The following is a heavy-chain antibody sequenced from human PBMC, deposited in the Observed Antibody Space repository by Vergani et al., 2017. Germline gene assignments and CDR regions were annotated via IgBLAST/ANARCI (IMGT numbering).Heavy chain of an antibody. Sequence: QVQLVESGGGVVQPGRSLRLSCAASGFTFSSYAMHWVRQAPGKGLEWVAVISYDGSNKYYADSVKGRFTISRDNSKNTLYLQMNSLRAEDTAVYYCARDVSVIVGATAYFDYWGQGTLVTVSS. CDR3: ARDVSVIVGATAYFDY. CDR1: GFTFSSYA. CDR2: ISYDGSNK. J-gene: IGHJ4*02. V-gene: IGHV3-30*01. D-gene: IGHD1-26*01.